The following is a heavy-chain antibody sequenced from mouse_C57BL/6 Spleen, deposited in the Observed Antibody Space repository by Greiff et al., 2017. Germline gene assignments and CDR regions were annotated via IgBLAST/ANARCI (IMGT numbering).Heavy chain of an antibody. J-gene: IGHJ1*03. V-gene: IGHV3-6*01. CDR3: ARGTGDGYFDV. D-gene: IGHD2-13*01. Sequence: EVQRVESGPGLVKPSQSLSLSCSVTGYSFTSGYYWNWIRQFPGNRLERLGYISYDGSHNYNPSLKNRISITLDTSKNQFFLKLNSVTTEDTATYYCARGTGDGYFDVWGTGTTVTVSS. CDR2: ISYDGSH. CDR1: GYSFTSGYY.